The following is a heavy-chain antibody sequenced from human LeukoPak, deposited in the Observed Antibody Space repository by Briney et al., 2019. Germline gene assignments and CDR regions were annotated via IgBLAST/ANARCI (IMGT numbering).Heavy chain of an antibody. CDR2: MNPNSGNT. J-gene: IGHJ3*02. CDR3: ARDRGFCSGGSCYPTTHDAFDI. V-gene: IGHV1-8*01. D-gene: IGHD2-15*01. Sequence: ASVKVSCKASGYTFTSYDINWVRQATGQGLEWMGWMNPNSGNTGYAQKFQGRVTMTRNTSISTAYMELSSLRSEDTAVYYCARDRGFCSGGSCYPTTHDAFDIWGQGTMVTVSS. CDR1: GYTFTSYD.